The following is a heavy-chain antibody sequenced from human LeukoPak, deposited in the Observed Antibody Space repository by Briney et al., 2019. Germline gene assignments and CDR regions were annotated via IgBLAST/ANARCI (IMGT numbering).Heavy chain of an antibody. D-gene: IGHD6-13*01. V-gene: IGHV3-21*01. CDR2: ISSSSSYI. CDR1: GFTFSSYS. CDR3: ARDLYSSRTNDAFVI. Sequence: GGSLRLSCAASGFTFSSYSMNWVRQAPGKGLEWVSSISSSSSYIYYADSVKGRFTISRDNAKNSLYLQMNSLRAEDTAVYYCARDLYSSRTNDAFVIWGQGTMVTVSS. J-gene: IGHJ3*02.